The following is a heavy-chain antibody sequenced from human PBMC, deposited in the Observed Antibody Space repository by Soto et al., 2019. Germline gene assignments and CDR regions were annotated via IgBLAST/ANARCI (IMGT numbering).Heavy chain of an antibody. V-gene: IGHV1-69*06. Sequence: QVYLVQSGAEVKKPGSSVKISCKASGGIFSSNTINWVRQAAGQGLEWMGGIIPLFGTANYEEKFQGSVTITADKSTKTEYMEWTSLRSEDTAVYYCASKAACGGDCYAFDSWGQGTLVTVSS. D-gene: IGHD2-21*02. CDR3: ASKAACGGDCYAFDS. CDR2: IIPLFGTA. CDR1: GGIFSSNT. J-gene: IGHJ4*02.